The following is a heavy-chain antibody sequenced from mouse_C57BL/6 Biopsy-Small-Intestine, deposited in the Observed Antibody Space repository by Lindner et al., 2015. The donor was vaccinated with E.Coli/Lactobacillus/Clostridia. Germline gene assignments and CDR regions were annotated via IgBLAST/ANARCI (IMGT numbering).Heavy chain of an antibody. J-gene: IGHJ4*01. CDR2: IFPGDGNT. Sequence: VQLQESGPELVKPGASVKISCKASGYAFSGSWMNWVKQRPGEGLEWIGRIFPGDGNTNYNGKFKDKSTLTADKSSSTAFMQLSSLTSEDSAVYFCARSGGKGVMDYWGQGTSVTVSS. D-gene: IGHD3-2*02. CDR1: GYAFSGSW. CDR3: ARSGGKGVMDY. V-gene: IGHV1-82*01.